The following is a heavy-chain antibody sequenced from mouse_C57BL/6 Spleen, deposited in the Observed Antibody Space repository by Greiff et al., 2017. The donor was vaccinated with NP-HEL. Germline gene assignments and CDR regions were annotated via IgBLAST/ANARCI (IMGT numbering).Heavy chain of an antibody. CDR3: AGSNDYGSSYWYFDV. Sequence: QVQLQQPGAELVKPGASVKLSCKASGYTFTSYWMHWVKQRPGRGLEWIGRIDPNSGGTKYNEKFKSKATLTVDKPSSTAYMQLSSLTSEDSAVYYCAGSNDYGSSYWYFDVWGTGTTVTVSS. V-gene: IGHV1-72*01. CDR2: IDPNSGGT. J-gene: IGHJ1*03. D-gene: IGHD1-1*01. CDR1: GYTFTSYW.